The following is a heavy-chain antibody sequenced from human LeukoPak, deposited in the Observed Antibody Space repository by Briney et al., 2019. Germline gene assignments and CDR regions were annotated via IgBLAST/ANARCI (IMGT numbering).Heavy chain of an antibody. D-gene: IGHD2-2*01. CDR1: GGSISSSSYY. Sequence: SETLSLTCTVSGGSISSSSYYWSWIRQPPGKGLEWIGYIYYSGSTNYNPSLKSRVTISVDTSKNQFSLKLSSVTAADTAVYYCARGPSFGRVDYWGQGTLVTVSS. J-gene: IGHJ4*02. V-gene: IGHV4-61*01. CDR3: ARGPSFGRVDY. CDR2: IYYSGST.